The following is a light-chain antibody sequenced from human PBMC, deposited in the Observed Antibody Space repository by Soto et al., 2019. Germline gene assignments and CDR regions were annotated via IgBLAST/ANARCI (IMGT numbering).Light chain of an antibody. CDR2: GAS. Sequence: EIVMTQSPATLSVSPGERATLSCRASQSVSSNLAWYQQKPGQAPRLLIYGASTRATGIPARFSGSGSATEVTLTISSLQAEDFSVYYCQQYNNWPPWTFGQGTKVEIK. CDR1: QSVSSN. J-gene: IGKJ1*01. CDR3: QQYNNWPPWT. V-gene: IGKV3-15*01.